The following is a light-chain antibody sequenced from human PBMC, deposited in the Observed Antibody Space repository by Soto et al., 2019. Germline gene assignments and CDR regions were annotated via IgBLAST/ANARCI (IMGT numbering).Light chain of an antibody. Sequence: QPVLTQSPSASASLGASVKLTCTLSSGHSSYAIAWHQQQPEKGPRYLMKVNSDGSHSKGDGIPDRFSGSSSGAERYLTISSLQSDDEADDYCQTWGTGPVVGGGTKLTVL. CDR3: QTWGTGPV. CDR1: SGHSSYA. J-gene: IGLJ3*02. CDR2: VNSDGSH. V-gene: IGLV4-69*01.